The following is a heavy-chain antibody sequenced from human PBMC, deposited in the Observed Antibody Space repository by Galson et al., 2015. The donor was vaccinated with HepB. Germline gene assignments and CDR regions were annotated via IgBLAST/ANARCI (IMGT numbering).Heavy chain of an antibody. J-gene: IGHJ5*02. D-gene: IGHD2-15*01. CDR2: LDPEDGET. CDR1: GYTLTELS. Sequence: SVKVSCKVSGYTLTELSMHWVRQAPGKGLEWMGGLDPEDGETIYAQKFQGRVTMTEDTSTDTAYMDLSSLTSEDTAVYYCATVGGYCTGGSCYSGWFDPWGQGTLVTVSS. V-gene: IGHV1-24*01. CDR3: ATVGGYCTGGSCYSGWFDP.